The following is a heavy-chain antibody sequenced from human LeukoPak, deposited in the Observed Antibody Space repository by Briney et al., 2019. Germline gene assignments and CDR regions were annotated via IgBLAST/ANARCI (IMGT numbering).Heavy chain of an antibody. CDR3: ARHQWLGPFDY. Sequence: PSETPSLICTVSAGSISCSYWSCILRPTGEEVEWIGYIYYSGSTNYNPSLKSRVTISVDTSKNQFSLKLSSVTAADTAVYYCARHQWLGPFDYWGQGTLVTVSS. D-gene: IGHD6-19*01. V-gene: IGHV4-59*08. CDR1: AGSISCSY. J-gene: IGHJ4*02. CDR2: IYYSGST.